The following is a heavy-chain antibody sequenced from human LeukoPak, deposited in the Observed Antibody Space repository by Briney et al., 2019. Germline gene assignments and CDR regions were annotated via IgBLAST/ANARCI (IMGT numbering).Heavy chain of an antibody. CDR2: ISSSSSYI. D-gene: IGHD6-13*01. Sequence: SGGSLRLSCAASGFTFSSYSMNWVRQAPGKGLEWVSSISSSSSYIYYADSVKGRFTISRDNAKNSLYLQMNSLRAEDTAVYYCTTDYSSSWYGYFDYWGQGTLVTVSS. CDR1: GFTFSSYS. J-gene: IGHJ4*02. V-gene: IGHV3-21*01. CDR3: TTDYSSSWYGYFDY.